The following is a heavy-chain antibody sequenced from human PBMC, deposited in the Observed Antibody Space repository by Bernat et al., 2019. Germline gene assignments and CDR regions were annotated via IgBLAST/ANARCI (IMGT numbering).Heavy chain of an antibody. CDR2: ISYDGSNK. Sequence: VQLVESGGGLVKPGGSLRLSCAASGFTFSSYAMHWVRQAPGKGLEWVAVISYDGSNKYYADSVKGRFTISRDNSKNTLYLQMNSLRAEDTAVYYCARGGYSYGLDIWGQGTMVTVSS. V-gene: IGHV3-30-3*01. CDR1: GFTFSSYA. J-gene: IGHJ3*02. CDR3: ARGGYSYGLDI. D-gene: IGHD5-18*01.